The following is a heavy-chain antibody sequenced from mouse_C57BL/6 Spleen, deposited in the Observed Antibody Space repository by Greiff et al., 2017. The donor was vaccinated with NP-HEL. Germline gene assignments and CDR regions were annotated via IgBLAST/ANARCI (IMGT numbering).Heavy chain of an antibody. V-gene: IGHV1-15*01. J-gene: IGHJ1*03. CDR3: TREPPYYGSSLWYFDV. CDR1: GYTFTDYE. Sequence: QVQLQQSGAELVRPGASVTLSCKASGYTFTDYEMHWVKQTPVHGLEWIGAIDPETGGTAYNQKFKGKAILTADKSSSTAYMELRSLTSEDSAVYCCTREPPYYGSSLWYFDVWGTGTTVTVSS. D-gene: IGHD1-1*01. CDR2: IDPETGGT.